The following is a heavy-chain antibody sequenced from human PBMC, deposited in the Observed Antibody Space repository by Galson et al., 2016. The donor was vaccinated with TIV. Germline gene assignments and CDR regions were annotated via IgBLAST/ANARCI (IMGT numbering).Heavy chain of an antibody. CDR2: VSDGGNA. Sequence: SLRLSCAASGLSVSINYMTWVRQAPGKGLEWVSLVSDGGNAYYSDSVKGRFTISRDSSKNTLYLQMNRLRIEDTAVYYCARDRVVDATYYYYYYGMDVWGQGTAVTVSS. V-gene: IGHV3-66*02. CDR3: ARDRVVDATYYYYYYGMDV. J-gene: IGHJ6*02. CDR1: GLSVSINY. D-gene: IGHD2-15*01.